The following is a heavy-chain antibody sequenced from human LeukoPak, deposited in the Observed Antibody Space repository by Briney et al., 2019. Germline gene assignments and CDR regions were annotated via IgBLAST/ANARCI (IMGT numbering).Heavy chain of an antibody. Sequence: ASVKLSCKASGYTFTSYGISWVRQAPGQGLEWMGWINPNSGGTNYAQKFQGRVTMTRDTSISTAYMELSRLRSDDTAVYYCARDLGYGGNSVFFYYYYYYMDVWGKGTTVTVSS. J-gene: IGHJ6*03. CDR3: ARDLGYGGNSVFFYYYYYYMDV. CDR2: INPNSGGT. D-gene: IGHD4-23*01. CDR1: GYTFTSYG. V-gene: IGHV1-2*02.